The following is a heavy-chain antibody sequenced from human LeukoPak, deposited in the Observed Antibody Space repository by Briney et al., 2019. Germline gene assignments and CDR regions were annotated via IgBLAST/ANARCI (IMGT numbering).Heavy chain of an antibody. Sequence: PGGSLRLSCAASGFSVTNNYMSWVRQAPGKGLEWVSVFYVGGATYYADSVKGRFTISRDNSENTLYLQMKSLRAEDTAVYYCAHVGSCGGGTCVQGGYGGQGTLVTVSS. CDR1: GFSVTNNY. CDR2: FYVGGAT. V-gene: IGHV3-53*01. D-gene: IGHD2-15*01. J-gene: IGHJ4*02. CDR3: AHVGSCGGGTCVQGGY.